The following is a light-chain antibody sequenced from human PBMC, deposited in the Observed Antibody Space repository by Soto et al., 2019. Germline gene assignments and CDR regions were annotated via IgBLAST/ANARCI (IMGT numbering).Light chain of an antibody. V-gene: IGLV8-61*01. Sequence: QTVVTQEPSFSVSPGETVTLTCGLSSGSVSTDYYPSWYQQTPGQAPRSLIYSTSTRSSGVPDRFSGSILGNKAALTITGAQADDESVYYCTLYMGSGISMFGGGTQLTVL. CDR1: SGSVSTDYY. J-gene: IGLJ3*02. CDR3: TLYMGSGISM. CDR2: STS.